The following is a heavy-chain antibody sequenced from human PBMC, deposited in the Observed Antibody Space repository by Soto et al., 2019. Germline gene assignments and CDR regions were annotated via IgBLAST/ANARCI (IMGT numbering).Heavy chain of an antibody. CDR1: GFSFRTYG. J-gene: IGHJ3*01. V-gene: IGHV3-33*01. CDR3: VRDDAFGNENAFDL. Sequence: PGGSLRLSCAVSGFSFRTYGFHWVRQPPGKGLEWVAVISPKGHSDSVEGRFTISRDNSKDTLYLQMNNLRAEDTAVYYCVRDDAFGNENAFDLWGQGTMVTVSS. CDR2: ISPK. D-gene: IGHD1-1*01.